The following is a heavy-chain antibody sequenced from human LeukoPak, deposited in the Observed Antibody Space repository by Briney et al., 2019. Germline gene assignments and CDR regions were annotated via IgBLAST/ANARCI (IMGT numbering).Heavy chain of an antibody. Sequence: GGSLRFSCSASGFTFSNYWMSWVRQAPGKGLEWVSYISSSGSTIYYADSVKGRFTISRDNAKNSLYLQMNSLRAEDTAVYYCARAWSGSSWPSDYWGQGTLVTVSS. D-gene: IGHD6-13*01. V-gene: IGHV3-48*04. CDR3: ARAWSGSSWPSDY. CDR2: ISSSGSTI. CDR1: GFTFSNYW. J-gene: IGHJ4*02.